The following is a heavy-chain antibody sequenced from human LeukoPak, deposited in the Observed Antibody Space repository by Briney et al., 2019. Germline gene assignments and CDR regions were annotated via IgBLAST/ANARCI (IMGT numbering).Heavy chain of an antibody. CDR3: ARVDRSGSYYGAFDI. V-gene: IGHV1-2*02. J-gene: IGHJ3*02. CDR1: GYTFTGYY. Sequence: ASVKVSCKASGYTFTGYYMHWVRQAPGQGLEWMGWINPNSGGTNYAQKFQGRVTITRDTSISTAYMELSRLRSDDTAVSYCARVDRSGSYYGAFDIWGQGTMVTVSS. D-gene: IGHD1-26*01. CDR2: INPNSGGT.